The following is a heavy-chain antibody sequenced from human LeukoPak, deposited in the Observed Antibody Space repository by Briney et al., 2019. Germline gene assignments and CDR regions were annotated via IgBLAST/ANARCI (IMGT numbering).Heavy chain of an antibody. Sequence: SETLSLTCAVSGYSISSGYYWGWIRQPPGKGLEWIGSIYHSGSTYYNPSLKSRVTISVDTSKNQYSLKLSSVTAADTAVYYCATYYYGSGSYHWGQGTLVTVSS. CDR1: GYSISSGYY. CDR2: IYHSGST. D-gene: IGHD3-10*01. J-gene: IGHJ5*02. CDR3: ATYYYGSGSYH. V-gene: IGHV4-38-2*01.